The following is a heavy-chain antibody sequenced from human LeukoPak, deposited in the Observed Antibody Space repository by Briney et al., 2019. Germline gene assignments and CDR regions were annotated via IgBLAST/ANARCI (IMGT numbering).Heavy chain of an antibody. CDR2: ISSSSSYI. J-gene: IGHJ4*02. V-gene: IGHV3-21*01. CDR3: ASLPYCSSTGCYLDY. CDR1: GFTFSSYS. D-gene: IGHD2-2*01. Sequence: PGGSLRLSCAASGFTFSSYSMNWVRQAPGKGLEWVSSISSSSSYIYYADSVKGRFTISRDNAKNSLYLQMNSLRAEDTAVYYCASLPYCSSTGCYLDYWGQGTLVTVSS.